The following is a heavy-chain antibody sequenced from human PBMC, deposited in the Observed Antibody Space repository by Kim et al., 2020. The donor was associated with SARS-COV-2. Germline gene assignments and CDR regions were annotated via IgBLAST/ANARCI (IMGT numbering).Heavy chain of an antibody. Sequence: SETLSLTCTVSGGSISSYYWSWIRQPPGKGLEWIGYIYYSGSTNYNPSLKSRVTISVDTSKNQFSLKLSSVTAADTAVYYCARHGLRLPYYYDSSGPAFDYWGQGTLVTVSS. CDR1: GGSISSYY. D-gene: IGHD3-22*01. CDR2: IYYSGST. CDR3: ARHGLRLPYYYDSSGPAFDY. V-gene: IGHV4-59*08. J-gene: IGHJ4*02.